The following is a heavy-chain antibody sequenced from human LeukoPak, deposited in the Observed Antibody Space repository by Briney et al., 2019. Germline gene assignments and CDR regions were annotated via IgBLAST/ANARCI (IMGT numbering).Heavy chain of an antibody. J-gene: IGHJ2*01. CDR3: ARGPGYSGSYCGWYFDP. D-gene: IGHD1-26*01. CDR2: ISSSSSTI. CDR1: GFTFSSYS. Sequence: GGSLRLSCAASGFTFSSYSMNWVRQAPGKGLEWVSYISSSSSTIYYADSVKGRFTISRGNAKNSLYLQMNSLRAEDTAVYYCARGPGYSGSYCGWYFDPWGRGTLVTVSS. V-gene: IGHV3-48*01.